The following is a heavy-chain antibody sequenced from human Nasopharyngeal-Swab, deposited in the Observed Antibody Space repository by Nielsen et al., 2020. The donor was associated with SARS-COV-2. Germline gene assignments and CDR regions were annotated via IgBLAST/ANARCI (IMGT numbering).Heavy chain of an antibody. V-gene: IGHV1-69*04. J-gene: IGHJ4*02. D-gene: IGHD6-13*01. CDR1: GGTFSSYA. Sequence: SVKVSCKASGGTFSSYAISWVRQAPGQGLEWMGRIIPILGIANYAQKFQGRVTITADKSTSTAHMELSSLRSEDTAVYYCAREGIAAAGPEDYWGQGTLVTVSS. CDR2: IIPILGIA. CDR3: AREGIAAAGPEDY.